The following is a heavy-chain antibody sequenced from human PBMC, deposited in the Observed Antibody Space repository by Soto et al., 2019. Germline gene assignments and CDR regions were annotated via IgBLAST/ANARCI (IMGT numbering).Heavy chain of an antibody. Sequence: PGGSLRLSCAASGFTFSSYTMNWVRQAPGKGLEWISSISSGSSYIYYAGSVKGRFTISRDNAKNSLFLQMNSLRADDTAVYYCARDILSGGAYPESWGQGTKVTVSS. V-gene: IGHV3-21*01. J-gene: IGHJ5*02. D-gene: IGHD3-10*01. CDR1: GFTFSSYT. CDR2: ISSGSSYI. CDR3: ARDILSGGAYPES.